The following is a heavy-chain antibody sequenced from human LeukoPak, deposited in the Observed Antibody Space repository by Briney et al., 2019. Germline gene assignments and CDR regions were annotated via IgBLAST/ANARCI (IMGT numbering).Heavy chain of an antibody. V-gene: IGHV4-39*07. CDR1: GGSISSSGYC. CDR2: INHSGST. D-gene: IGHD6-6*01. Sequence: PSETLSLTCTVSGGSISSSGYCWGWIRQPPGKGLEWIGEINHSGSTNYNPSLKSRVTISVDTSKNQFSLKLSSVTAADTAVYYCARSKYRDYWGQGTLVTVSS. CDR3: ARSKYRDY. J-gene: IGHJ4*02.